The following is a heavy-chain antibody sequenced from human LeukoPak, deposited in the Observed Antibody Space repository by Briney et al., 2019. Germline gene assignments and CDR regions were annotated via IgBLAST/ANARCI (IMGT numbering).Heavy chain of an antibody. V-gene: IGHV1-69*13. Sequence: ASVKVSCKASGGTFSSYAISWVRQAPGQGLEWMGGIIPIFGTANYAQKFQGRVTITADESTSTAYMELSSLRSEDTAVYYCARERYFDSLSTFDYWGQGTLVTVSS. CDR3: ARERYFDSLSTFDY. CDR1: GGTFSSYA. CDR2: IIPIFGTA. J-gene: IGHJ4*02. D-gene: IGHD3-9*01.